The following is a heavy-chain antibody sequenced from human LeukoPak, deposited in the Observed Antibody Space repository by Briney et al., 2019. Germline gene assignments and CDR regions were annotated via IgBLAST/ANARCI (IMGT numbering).Heavy chain of an antibody. CDR2: ISGGGDRT. Sequence: GGSLRLSCAAAGFTFSTYGMSWVRQAPGKGLEWVSGISGGGDRTSYAQSVKGRFTISRDNFKNMLYLQMNSLRAEDTTVYYCAKDWHISSWYGRFDPWGQGTLVTVSS. CDR3: AKDWHISSWYGRFDP. J-gene: IGHJ5*02. D-gene: IGHD6-13*01. CDR1: GFTFSTYG. V-gene: IGHV3-23*01.